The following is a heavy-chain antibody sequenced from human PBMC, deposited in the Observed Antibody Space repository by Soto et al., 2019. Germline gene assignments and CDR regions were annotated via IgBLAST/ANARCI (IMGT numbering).Heavy chain of an antibody. CDR1: GYTCSSYD. CDR2: ISSTGTTI. Sequence: PGGSLRLSCAASGYTCSSYDMYCVRQAPGKGLEWVSYISSTGTTIYYADSVKGRFTISRDNANNSLYLQMNSLRAEDTAVYYYARYAFPARAIDFWGHWTTVTV. CDR3: ARYAFPARAIDF. J-gene: IGHJ6*02. V-gene: IGHV3-48*03.